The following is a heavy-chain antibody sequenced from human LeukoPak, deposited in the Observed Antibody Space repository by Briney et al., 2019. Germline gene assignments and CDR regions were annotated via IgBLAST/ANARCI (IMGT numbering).Heavy chain of an antibody. V-gene: IGHV1-2*02. Sequence: ASVKVSCKASGYTFTGYYMHWVRQAPGQGLEWMGWINPNSGGTNYAQKFQGRVTMTRDTSISTAYMELSRLRSDDTAVYYCARGSGSSPAAAIFSISYWGQGTLVTVSS. D-gene: IGHD2-2*01. CDR3: ARGSGSSPAAAIFSISY. CDR1: GYTFTGYY. CDR2: INPNSGGT. J-gene: IGHJ4*02.